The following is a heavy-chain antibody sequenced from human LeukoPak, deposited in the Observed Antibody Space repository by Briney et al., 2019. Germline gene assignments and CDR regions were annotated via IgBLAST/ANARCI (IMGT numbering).Heavy chain of an antibody. J-gene: IGHJ4*02. D-gene: IGHD3-16*01. CDR2: IYYSGST. CDR3: ARSFTFGGRHHFDY. CDR1: GGSIGSYY. Sequence: SETLSLTCTVSGGSIGSYYWSWIRQPPGKGLEWIGYIYYSGSTNYNPSLKSRVTISVDTSKDQFSLKLSSVTAADTAVYYCARSFTFGGRHHFDYWGQGTLVTVSS. V-gene: IGHV4-59*08.